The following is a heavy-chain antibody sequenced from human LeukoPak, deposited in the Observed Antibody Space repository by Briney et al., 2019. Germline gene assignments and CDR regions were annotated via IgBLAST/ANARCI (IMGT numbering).Heavy chain of an antibody. J-gene: IGHJ4*02. CDR3: ARGHKVVVPAANYYFDY. D-gene: IGHD2-2*01. V-gene: IGHV4-34*01. Sequence: PSETLSLTCTVSGGSTSSYYWSWIRQPAGKGLEWIGEINHSGSTNYNPSLKSRVTISVDTSKNQFSLKLSSVTAADTAVYYCARGHKVVVPAANYYFDYWGQGTLVTVSS. CDR2: INHSGST. CDR1: GGSTSSYY.